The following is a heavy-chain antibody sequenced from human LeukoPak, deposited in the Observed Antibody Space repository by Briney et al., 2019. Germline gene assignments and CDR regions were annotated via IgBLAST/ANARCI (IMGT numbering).Heavy chain of an antibody. V-gene: IGHV1-46*01. J-gene: IGHJ4*02. CDR2: INPSGGST. Sequence: ASVKVSCKASGYTFTSYYMHWVRQAPGQGLEWMGIINPSGGSTSYAQKFQGRVTMTRDTSTSTVYMELSSLRSEDTAVYYCAKDETRTGRVTIFGVVIITSRYFDYWGQGTLVTVSS. CDR3: AKDETRTGRVTIFGVVIITSRYFDY. D-gene: IGHD3-3*01. CDR1: GYTFTSYY.